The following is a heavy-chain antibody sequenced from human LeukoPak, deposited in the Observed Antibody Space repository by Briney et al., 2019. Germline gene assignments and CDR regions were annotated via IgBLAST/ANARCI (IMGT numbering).Heavy chain of an antibody. CDR2: ISAYNGNT. D-gene: IGHD3-9*01. CDR1: GYTFTSYG. V-gene: IGHV1-18*01. CDR3: ARSPGGYYDILTGYYMVPYFDY. J-gene: IGHJ4*02. Sequence: GASVKVSRKASGYTFTSYGISWVRQAPGQGLEWMGWISAYNGNTNYAQKLQGRVTTTTDTSTSTAYMELRSLRSDDTAVYYCARSPGGYYDILTGYYMVPYFDYWGQGTLVTVSS.